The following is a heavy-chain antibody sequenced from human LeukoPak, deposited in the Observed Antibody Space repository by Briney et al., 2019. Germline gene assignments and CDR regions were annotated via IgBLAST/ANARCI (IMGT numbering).Heavy chain of an antibody. J-gene: IGHJ4*02. CDR1: VFTFNSYW. CDR3: ARDFGSGSSYCDY. Sequence: GGSLRPSCAASVFTFNSYWMSWVRQAPGKGLEWVANIKQDGSEKYYVDSVKGRFTISRDNAKNSLYLQMNSLRAEDTAVYYCARDFGSGSSYCDYWGQGTLVTVSS. V-gene: IGHV3-7*01. CDR2: IKQDGSEK. D-gene: IGHD2-15*01.